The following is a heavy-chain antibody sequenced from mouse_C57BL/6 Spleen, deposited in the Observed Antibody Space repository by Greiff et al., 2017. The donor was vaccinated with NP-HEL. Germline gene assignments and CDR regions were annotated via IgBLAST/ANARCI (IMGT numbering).Heavy chain of an antibody. Sequence: VQLQQSGAELVKPGASVKLSCKASGYTFTSYWMHWVKQRPGQGLEWIGMIHPNSGSTNYNEKFKSTATLTVDKSSSTAYMQLSSLTSEDSAVYYCAGSYITTVVGDYWGQGTTLTVSS. D-gene: IGHD1-1*01. CDR2: IHPNSGST. V-gene: IGHV1-64*01. J-gene: IGHJ2*01. CDR1: GYTFTSYW. CDR3: AGSYITTVVGDY.